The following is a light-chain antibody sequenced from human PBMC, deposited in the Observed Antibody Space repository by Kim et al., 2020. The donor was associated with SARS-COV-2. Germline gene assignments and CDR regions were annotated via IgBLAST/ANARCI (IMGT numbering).Light chain of an antibody. Sequence: VSGVPGQSISIACTGTSSDVGSYNLVSWYQQHPCKAPKLMIYEVSKRPSGVSNRFSGSKSGNTASLTISGLQAEDEADYYCCSYVVFGGGTQLTVL. CDR3: CSYVV. CDR2: EVS. CDR1: SSDVGSYNL. V-gene: IGLV2-23*02. J-gene: IGLJ2*01.